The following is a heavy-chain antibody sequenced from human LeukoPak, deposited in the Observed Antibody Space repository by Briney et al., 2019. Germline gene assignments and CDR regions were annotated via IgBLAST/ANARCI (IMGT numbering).Heavy chain of an antibody. V-gene: IGHV4-34*01. CDR2: INHSGST. Sequence: SETLSLTCTVSGGSISSYYWSWIRQPPGKGLEWIGEINHSGSTNYNPSLKSRVTMSVDTSKNQFSLKLSSVTAADTAVYYCASSITIFGYYYYGMDVWGQGTTVTVSS. CDR1: GGSISSYY. J-gene: IGHJ6*02. D-gene: IGHD3-3*01. CDR3: ASSITIFGYYYYGMDV.